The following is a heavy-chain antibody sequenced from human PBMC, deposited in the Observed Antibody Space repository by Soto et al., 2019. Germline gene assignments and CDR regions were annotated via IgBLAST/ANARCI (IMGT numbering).Heavy chain of an antibody. Sequence: EVQLVESGGGLVQPGRSLRLSCAASGFRFEDYAMHWVRQAPGKGMEWVSGIAWNSDIIGYADSVTGRFTISRDNGKNSMYLQINSLRPEDTALYYCAKDHYGSAIYGMDVWGQGTTVTVSS. V-gene: IGHV3-9*01. CDR2: IAWNSDII. J-gene: IGHJ6*02. CDR1: GFRFEDYA. CDR3: AKDHYGSAIYGMDV. D-gene: IGHD3-10*01.